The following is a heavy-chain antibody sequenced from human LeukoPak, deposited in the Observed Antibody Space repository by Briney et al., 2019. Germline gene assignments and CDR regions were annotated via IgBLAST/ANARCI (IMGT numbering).Heavy chain of an antibody. CDR3: ARVDFWSGYYDY. Sequence: GGSLRLSCAASGFTFSSYWMHWVRQAPGKGLVWDSRINSDGSSTSYADSVKGRFTISRDNAKNTLYLQMNSLRAEDTAVYYCARVDFWSGYYDYWGQGTLVTVSS. CDR1: GFTFSSYW. V-gene: IGHV3-74*01. CDR2: INSDGSST. D-gene: IGHD3-3*01. J-gene: IGHJ4*02.